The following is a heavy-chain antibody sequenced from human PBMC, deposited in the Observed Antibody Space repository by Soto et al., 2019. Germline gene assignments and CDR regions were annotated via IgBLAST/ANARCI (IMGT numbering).Heavy chain of an antibody. CDR1: GYTFTGYY. Sequence: GASVKVSCKASGYTFTGYYMHCVRQAPGQGLEWMGWINPNSGGTNYAQKFQGWVTMTRDTSISTAYMELSRLRSDDTAVYYCAGDRSSGRYGNYWGQGTLVTVSS. V-gene: IGHV1-2*04. CDR3: AGDRSSGRYGNY. CDR2: INPNSGGT. J-gene: IGHJ4*02. D-gene: IGHD6-19*01.